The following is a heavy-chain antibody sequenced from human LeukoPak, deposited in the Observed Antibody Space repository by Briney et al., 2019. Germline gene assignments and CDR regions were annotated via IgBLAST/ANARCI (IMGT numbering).Heavy chain of an antibody. J-gene: IGHJ4*02. CDR2: ISGRGDST. D-gene: IGHD1-7*01. CDR3: AKDYVELQFDY. CDR1: GFTFSSYA. V-gene: IGHV3-23*01. Sequence: GGSLRLSCAASGFTFSSYAMSWVRQAPGKGLEWVSGISGRGDSTYYADSVKGRFTISRDNSKNTLNLQMNSLRAEDTAVYYCAKDYVELQFDYWGQGALVTVSS.